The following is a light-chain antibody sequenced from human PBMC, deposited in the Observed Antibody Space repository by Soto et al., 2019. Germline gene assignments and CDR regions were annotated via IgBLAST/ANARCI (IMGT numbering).Light chain of an antibody. J-gene: IGKJ1*01. Sequence: EIVLTQSPGTLSLSPGERATLSCRASQSVSSSYLAWYQQKPGQAPRLLIYGASSRATGIPDRFSGSGSGTDFTLTISRLETEDFAVYYCQQYGSSPWTFGHGNKVEIK. V-gene: IGKV3-20*01. CDR2: GAS. CDR3: QQYGSSPWT. CDR1: QSVSSSY.